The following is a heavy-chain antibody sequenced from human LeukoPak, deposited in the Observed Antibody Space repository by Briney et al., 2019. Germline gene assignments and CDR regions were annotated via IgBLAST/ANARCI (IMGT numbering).Heavy chain of an antibody. CDR2: IYYSGST. Sequence: SETLSLTCTVSGGSISSYYWSWIRQPPGKGLEWIGYIYYSGSTNYNPSLKSRVTISVDTSKNQFSLKLSSVTAADTAVYYCVRSGYSGYEHDYWGQGTLVTVSS. CDR1: GGSISSYY. V-gene: IGHV4-59*08. J-gene: IGHJ4*02. D-gene: IGHD5-12*01. CDR3: VRSGYSGYEHDY.